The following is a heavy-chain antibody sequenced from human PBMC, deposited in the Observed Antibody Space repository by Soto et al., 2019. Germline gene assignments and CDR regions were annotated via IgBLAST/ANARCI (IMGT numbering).Heavy chain of an antibody. J-gene: IGHJ5*02. CDR2: ISGSGGST. V-gene: IGHV3-23*01. D-gene: IGHD1-26*01. CDR1: GFTFSSYA. Sequence: GGSLRLSCAASGFTFSSYAMSWVRQAPGKGLEWVSAISGSGGSTYYADSVKGRFTISRDNSKNTLYLQMNSLRAEDTAVYYCAKDRRGSSGSLNWFDPWGQGTLVTVSS. CDR3: AKDRRGSSGSLNWFDP.